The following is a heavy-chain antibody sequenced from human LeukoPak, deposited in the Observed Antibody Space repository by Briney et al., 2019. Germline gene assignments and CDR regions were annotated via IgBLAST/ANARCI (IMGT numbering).Heavy chain of an antibody. Sequence: PSETLSLTCTVSGGSISTYYWNWTRQPPGKGLEWIGYIYHSGSTNYNPSLQSRVSISIDTSKNQFSLNLNSVTAADTAVYYCARGGAARLHFQNWGQGTLVTVSS. CDR2: IYHSGST. CDR1: GGSISTYY. V-gene: IGHV4-59*01. J-gene: IGHJ1*01. CDR3: ARGGAARLHFQN. D-gene: IGHD6-6*01.